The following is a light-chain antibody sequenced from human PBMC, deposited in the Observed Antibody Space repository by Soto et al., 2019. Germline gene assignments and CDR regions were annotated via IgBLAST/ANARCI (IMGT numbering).Light chain of an antibody. V-gene: IGLV2-14*01. CDR3: YSYTDRSTFYV. CDR2: EVS. J-gene: IGLJ1*01. CDR1: SSDVGGYKY. Sequence: QSALTQPASVSGSPGQSITISCTGTSSDVGGYKYVSWYQQHPGKAPKLMIYEVSNRPSGVANRFSGSKSGNTASLTISGLQAEDEADYYCYSYTDRSTFYVFGTGTKVTVL.